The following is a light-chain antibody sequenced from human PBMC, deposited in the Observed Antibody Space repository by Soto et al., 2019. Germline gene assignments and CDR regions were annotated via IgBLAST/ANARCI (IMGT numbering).Light chain of an antibody. V-gene: IGLV2-14*01. Sequence: QSALTQPASVSGSPGQSITISCTGTSSDVGGYNYVSWHQQHPGKAPKLMIYDVSNRPSGVSNRFSGSKSGNTASLTISGLQADDEADYYCSSYTSGSSYVLFGGGTKVTVL. CDR3: SSYTSGSSYVL. J-gene: IGLJ2*01. CDR2: DVS. CDR1: SSDVGGYNY.